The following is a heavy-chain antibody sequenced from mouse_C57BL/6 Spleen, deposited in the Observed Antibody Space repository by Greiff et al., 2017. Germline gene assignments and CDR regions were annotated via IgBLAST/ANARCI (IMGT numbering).Heavy chain of an antibody. CDR3: ARGGYYPERYYFDY. J-gene: IGHJ2*01. Sequence: QVQLQQPGAELVKPGASVKLSCKASGYTFTSYWMHWVKQRPGQGLEWIGMIHPNSGSTNYNEKFKSKATLTVDKSSSTAYMQLSSLTSEDSAVYYCARGGYYPERYYFDYWGQGTTLTVSS. D-gene: IGHD1-1*02. CDR1: GYTFTSYW. CDR2: IHPNSGST. V-gene: IGHV1-64*01.